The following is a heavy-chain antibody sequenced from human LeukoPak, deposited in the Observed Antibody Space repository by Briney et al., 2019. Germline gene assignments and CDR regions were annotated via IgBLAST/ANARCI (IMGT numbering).Heavy chain of an antibody. Sequence: SETLSLPCAVSGGSFSGYYWSWIRQPPGKGLEWIGEINHSGSTNYNPSLKSRVTISVDTSKNQFSLKLSSVTAADTAVYYCARACSSTSCQTYYYYGMDVWGQGTTVTVSS. CDR3: ARACSSTSCQTYYYYGMDV. V-gene: IGHV4-34*01. CDR2: INHSGST. CDR1: GGSFSGYY. J-gene: IGHJ6*02. D-gene: IGHD2-2*01.